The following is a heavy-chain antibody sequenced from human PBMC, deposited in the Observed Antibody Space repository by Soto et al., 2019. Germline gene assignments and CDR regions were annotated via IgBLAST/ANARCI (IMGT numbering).Heavy chain of an antibody. J-gene: IGHJ6*02. V-gene: IGHV3-23*01. CDR2: ISGSGGST. CDR3: AKVVVPAARNYYGMDV. Sequence: EVQLLESGGGLVQPGGSLRLSCAASGFTFSSYAMSWVRQAPGKGLEWVSAISGSGGSTYYADSVKGRFTISRDNSKNTLYLQMNSLRAEDTAVYYCAKVVVPAARNYYGMDVWGQGTTVTVSS. CDR1: GFTFSSYA. D-gene: IGHD2-2*01.